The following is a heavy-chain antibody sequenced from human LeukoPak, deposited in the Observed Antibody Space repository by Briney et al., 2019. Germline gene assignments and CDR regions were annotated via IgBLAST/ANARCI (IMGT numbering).Heavy chain of an antibody. CDR3: ARVSSSSSFSFLFDY. D-gene: IGHD6-6*01. V-gene: IGHV3-48*03. CDR2: ISSSGSTI. J-gene: IGHJ4*02. Sequence: GGSLRLSCAASGFTFSSHEMNWVRQAPGKGLEWVSYISSSGSTIYYADSVKGRFTISRDNAKNSLYLQMNSLRAEDTAVYYCARVSSSSSFSFLFDYWGQGTLVTVSS. CDR1: GFTFSSHE.